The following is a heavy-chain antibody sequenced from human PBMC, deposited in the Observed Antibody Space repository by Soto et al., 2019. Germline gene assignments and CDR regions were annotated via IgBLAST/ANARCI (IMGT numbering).Heavy chain of an antibody. V-gene: IGHV3-7*04. CDR3: ASDGDGYNRVAFYI. Sequence: EVQLVESGGGLVQPGGSLRLSCEASGLTFSSYWMSWVRQAPGKGLEWVAIIKEDGTEIYYVDSVKGRFTISRDNAKNSPYLQMNSLRAEDTAVYYCASDGDGYNRVAFYIWGQGTMVSVSS. D-gene: IGHD1-1*01. J-gene: IGHJ3*02. CDR1: GLTFSSYW. CDR2: IKEDGTEI.